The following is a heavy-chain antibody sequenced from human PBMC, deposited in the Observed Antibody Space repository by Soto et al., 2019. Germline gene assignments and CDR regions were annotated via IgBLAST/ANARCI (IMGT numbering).Heavy chain of an antibody. CDR3: ARHIGVGELFSAPYYYGMDV. V-gene: IGHV4-59*08. CDR2: IYYSGST. Sequence: SETLSLTCTVSGGSISSYYWSWIRQPPGKGLEWIGYIYYSGSTNYTPSLKSRVTISVDTSKNQFSLKLSSVTAADTAVYYCARHIGVGELFSAPYYYGMDVWGRGNTVTVSS. CDR1: GGSISSYY. D-gene: IGHD3-10*01. J-gene: IGHJ6*02.